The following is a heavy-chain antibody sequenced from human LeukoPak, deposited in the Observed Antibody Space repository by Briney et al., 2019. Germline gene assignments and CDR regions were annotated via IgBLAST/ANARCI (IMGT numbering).Heavy chain of an antibody. D-gene: IGHD2-15*01. J-gene: IGHJ6*02. CDR2: INPGNGDT. CDR3: ARERWHCRVNCYSVYYYALDV. CDR1: GYTFTNYA. V-gene: IGHV1-3*01. Sequence: ASVKVSCKGSGYTFTNYAVHWVRQAPGQRLEWLGWINPGNGDTKYSQNFQGRVTVTSDASAATAYVELNSLTSEDTAVYYCARERWHCRVNCYSVYYYALDVWGQGTTVTVSS.